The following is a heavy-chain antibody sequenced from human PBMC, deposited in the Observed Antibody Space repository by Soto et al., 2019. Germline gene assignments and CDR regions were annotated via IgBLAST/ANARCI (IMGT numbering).Heavy chain of an antibody. CDR2: ISAYTDDP. V-gene: IGHV1-18*01. D-gene: IGHD2-2*01. J-gene: IGHJ5*02. CDR3: ARVIPGAEAWFDP. CDR1: GNTFTNFG. Sequence: ASVKVSCKASGNTFTNFGVTWVRQAPGQGLEWMGRISAYTDDPNYAQKFQGRVTMTIDTSTSTAYLDLRSLTSDDTAVYYCARVIPGAEAWFDPWGQGTLVTVSS.